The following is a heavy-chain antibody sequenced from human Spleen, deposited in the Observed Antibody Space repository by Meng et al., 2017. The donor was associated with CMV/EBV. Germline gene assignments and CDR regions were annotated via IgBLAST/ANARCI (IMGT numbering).Heavy chain of an antibody. CDR2: IYTSGST. Sequence: QGQVAQVGPGLGNPSETLSLTCKFLGGYISSYHLSWIRQPAGKGLEWIGRIYTSGSTNYNPSLKSRVTMSVETSKNKFSVKLSSVTAAETAVYYCARVEHGYNWNDRGDYWGQGTLVTVSS. V-gene: IGHV4-4*07. CDR3: ARVEHGYNWNDRGDY. D-gene: IGHD1-20*01. J-gene: IGHJ4*02. CDR1: GGYISSYH.